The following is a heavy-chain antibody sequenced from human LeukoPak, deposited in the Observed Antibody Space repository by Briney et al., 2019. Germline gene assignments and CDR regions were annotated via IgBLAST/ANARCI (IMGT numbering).Heavy chain of an antibody. D-gene: IGHD4/OR15-4a*01. Sequence: SVKVSGKASGGTFSSYAISWVRQAPGQGLEWMGRIIPILGIANYAQKFQGRVTITADKSTSTAYMELSSLRSEDTAVYYCAIAGRGDYGGGDYWGQGTLVTVSS. J-gene: IGHJ4*02. V-gene: IGHV1-69*04. CDR2: IIPILGIA. CDR1: GGTFSSYA. CDR3: AIAGRGDYGGGDY.